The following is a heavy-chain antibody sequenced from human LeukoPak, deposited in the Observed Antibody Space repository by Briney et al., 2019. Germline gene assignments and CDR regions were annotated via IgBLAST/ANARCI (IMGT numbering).Heavy chain of an antibody. CDR1: GYTFTSYA. D-gene: IGHD3-22*01. J-gene: IGHJ4*02. CDR2: INAGDGNT. Sequence: GASVKVSCKASGYTFTSYAMHWVRQDPGQRLEWMGWINAGDGNTKYSQKFQGRVTITRDTSASTAYMELSSLRSEDTAVYYCARVFYYGSSGYRIDYWGLGTLVTVSS. CDR3: ARVFYYGSSGYRIDY. V-gene: IGHV1-3*01.